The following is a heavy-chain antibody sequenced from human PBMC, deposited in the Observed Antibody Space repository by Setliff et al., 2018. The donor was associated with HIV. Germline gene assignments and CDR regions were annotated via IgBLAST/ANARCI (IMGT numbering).Heavy chain of an antibody. CDR3: ARDDEMGTVTEHYYYGMGV. CDR2: INPNNGGT. Sequence: ASVKVSCKASGYTFTGYYVHWVRQAPGQGLEWMGWINPNNGGTNYAQKFQGRVTMTRDTSISTAYMELNRLGSDDTAVYYCARDDEMGTVTEHYYYGMGVWGQGTTVTVSS. D-gene: IGHD4-4*01. CDR1: GYTFTGYY. J-gene: IGHJ6*02. V-gene: IGHV1-2*02.